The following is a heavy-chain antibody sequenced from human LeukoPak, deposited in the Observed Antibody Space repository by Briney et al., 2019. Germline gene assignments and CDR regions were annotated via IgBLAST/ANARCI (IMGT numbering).Heavy chain of an antibody. CDR1: GFTFSTYK. V-gene: IGHV3-48*01. D-gene: IGHD3-10*01. Sequence: GGSLRLSCAASGFTFSTYKMNWVRQAPGKGLEWISYIGTSVTNTHYADSVKGRFTISRDNAKNSLSLEMNSLRVEDTAVYYCVREGGSGSYSNYWGQGTLVTVSS. J-gene: IGHJ4*02. CDR3: VREGGSGSYSNY. CDR2: IGTSVTNT.